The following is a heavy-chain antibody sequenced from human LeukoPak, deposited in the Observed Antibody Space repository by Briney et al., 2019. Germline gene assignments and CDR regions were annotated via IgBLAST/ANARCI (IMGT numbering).Heavy chain of an antibody. V-gene: IGHV4-34*01. CDR1: GGSFSGYC. CDR2: INRDGNT. Sequence: SETLSLTCAVYGGSFSGYCWSWIRQPPGKGLEWIGEINRDGNTNYNPSLKSRVTISVDTSRNQFSLKLRSVAAADTAVYYCARWGYGSGDSRGFDPWGQGIRVTVSS. J-gene: IGHJ5*02. CDR3: ARWGYGSGDSRGFDP. D-gene: IGHD3-10*01.